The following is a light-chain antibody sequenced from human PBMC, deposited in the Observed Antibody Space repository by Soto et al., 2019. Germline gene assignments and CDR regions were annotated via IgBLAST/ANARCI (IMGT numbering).Light chain of an antibody. CDR3: QHYQNSWT. Sequence: EIVMTQSPAPLSLSPGERATLSCRASQNIRTNLAWYQPKPGQPPRLLIYRASSRATGIPASISGGASGTEFTLTINRLHSEYFAFYYCQHYQNSWTFGPGTKVDIK. V-gene: IGKV3-15*01. CDR1: QNIRTN. CDR2: RAS. J-gene: IGKJ1*01.